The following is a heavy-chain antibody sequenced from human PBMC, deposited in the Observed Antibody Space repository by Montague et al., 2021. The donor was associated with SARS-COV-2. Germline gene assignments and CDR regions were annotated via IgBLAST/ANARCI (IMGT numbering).Heavy chain of an antibody. V-gene: IGHV4-31*03. CDR2: IFHTGRA. CDR1: GTSIRSGGYY. J-gene: IGHJ4*01. CDR3: ARVRLFYYLDY. Sequence: TLSLTCTVSGTSIRSGGYYWTWIRQHPGKGLEWIGYIFHTGRAYYNPSLETRVNISVDTSNNLFSLRLSSVTAADTAMYFCARVRLFYYLDYWGQEPWSPSPQ. D-gene: IGHD2/OR15-2a*01.